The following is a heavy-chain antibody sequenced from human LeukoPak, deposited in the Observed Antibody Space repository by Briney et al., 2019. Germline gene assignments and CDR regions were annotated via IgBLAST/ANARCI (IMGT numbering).Heavy chain of an antibody. CDR3: VRSVAVAGKEFDS. Sequence: SETLSLTCTVSGDSISSYYWSWIRQPAGKGLEWIGRTYPSGSTEYNPSLKSRVTMSIDTSKMQFSLKLSSVTGADTAVYYCVRSVAVAGKEFDSWGRGTLVTVSS. V-gene: IGHV4-4*07. CDR1: GDSISSYY. CDR2: TYPSGST. J-gene: IGHJ4*02. D-gene: IGHD6-13*01.